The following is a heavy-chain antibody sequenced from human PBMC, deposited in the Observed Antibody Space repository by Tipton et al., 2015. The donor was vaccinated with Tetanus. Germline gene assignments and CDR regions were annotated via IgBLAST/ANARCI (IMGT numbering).Heavy chain of an antibody. V-gene: IGHV3-53*01. CDR3: AKTTIYGPIIDYFDS. D-gene: IGHD5-24*01. J-gene: IGHJ4*02. CDR2: MYSGDNT. Sequence: SLRLSCAASGFTVSSNCMSWVRQVPGKGLEWVSAMYSGDNTYYADFVEGRFTISRDSSKNTLYLQMNSLRAEDTAMYYCAKTTIYGPIIDYFDSWGQGTLVTVSS. CDR1: GFTVSSNC.